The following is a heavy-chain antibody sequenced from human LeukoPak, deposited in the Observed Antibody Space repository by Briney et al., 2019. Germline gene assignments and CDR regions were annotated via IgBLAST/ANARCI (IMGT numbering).Heavy chain of an antibody. Sequence: QAGGSLRLSCAASGFTFDDYAMHWVRQAPGKGLEWVSGISWNSGSIGYADSVKGRFTISRGNAKNSLYLQMNSLRAEDTALYYCSAGGSGSLNFDYWGQGTLVTVSS. CDR3: SAGGSGSLNFDY. CDR2: ISWNSGSI. D-gene: IGHD3-10*01. V-gene: IGHV3-9*01. CDR1: GFTFDDYA. J-gene: IGHJ4*02.